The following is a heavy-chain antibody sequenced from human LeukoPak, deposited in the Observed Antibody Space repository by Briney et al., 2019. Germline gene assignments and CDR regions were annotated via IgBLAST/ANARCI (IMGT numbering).Heavy chain of an antibody. Sequence: SETLSLTCTVSGGSISSYYWSWIRQPPGKGLEWIGYIYYSGSTNYNPSLKSRVTISVDTSKNQFSLKLSSVTAADTAVYCCARTTMVRGTYYMDVWGKGTTVTVSS. J-gene: IGHJ6*03. CDR3: ARTTMVRGTYYMDV. CDR1: GGSISSYY. D-gene: IGHD3-10*01. V-gene: IGHV4-59*01. CDR2: IYYSGST.